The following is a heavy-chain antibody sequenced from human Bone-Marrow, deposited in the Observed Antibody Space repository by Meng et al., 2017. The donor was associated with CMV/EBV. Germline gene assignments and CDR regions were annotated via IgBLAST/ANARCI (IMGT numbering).Heavy chain of an antibody. Sequence: SETLSLTCAVYGGSFSGYYWSWIRQPPGKGLEWVGEINHSGNTNYNPSLKSRVTISVNTSKNKFSQKLSPVTAADTAVYYCARASGELSLFRWFDPCGQGTLVTVSS. CDR2: INHSGNT. D-gene: IGHD3-16*02. CDR1: GGSFSGYY. V-gene: IGHV4-34*01. CDR3: ARASGELSLFRWFDP. J-gene: IGHJ5*02.